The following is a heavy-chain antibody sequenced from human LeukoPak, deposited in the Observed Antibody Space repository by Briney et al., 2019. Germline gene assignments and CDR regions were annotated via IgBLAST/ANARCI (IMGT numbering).Heavy chain of an antibody. CDR2: IIPILGIA. CDR3: ARGEITMVRGVIIYVLDY. D-gene: IGHD3-10*01. CDR1: GGTFSSYA. Sequence: SVKVSCKASGGTFSSYAISWVRQAPGQGLEWMGRIIPILGIANYAQKFQGRVTITADKSTSTAYMELSSLRSEDSAVYYCARGEITMVRGVIIYVLDYWGQGTLVTVSS. J-gene: IGHJ4*02. V-gene: IGHV1-69*04.